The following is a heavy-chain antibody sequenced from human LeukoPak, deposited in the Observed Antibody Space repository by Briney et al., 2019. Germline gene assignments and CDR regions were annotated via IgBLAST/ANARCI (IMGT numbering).Heavy chain of an antibody. CDR2: IDYGGST. J-gene: IGHJ4*02. Sequence: HSETLSLTCTVSGDSSYNRIYYWGWIRQPPGKGLEWIGSIDYGGSTYYNPSLKSRATISVDTSKNQFSLKLSSVTAADTAVYYCAREYTLYRSGWFLDYWGQGTVVTVSS. D-gene: IGHD6-19*01. V-gene: IGHV4-39*07. CDR1: GDSSYNRIYY. CDR3: AREYTLYRSGWFLDY.